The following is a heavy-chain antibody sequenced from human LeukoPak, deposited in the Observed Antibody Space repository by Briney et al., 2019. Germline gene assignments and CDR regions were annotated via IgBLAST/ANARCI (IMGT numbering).Heavy chain of an antibody. CDR2: IYSGSST. V-gene: IGHV3-66*01. CDR3: ARNKPRVYSSSWYVFDY. Sequence: PGGSLRLSCAASGFTVSSNYMSWVRQAPGKGLEWVSVIYSGSSTYYADSVKGRFTISRDNSKNTLYLQMNSLRAEDTAVYYCARNKPRVYSSSWYVFDYWGQGTLVTVSS. J-gene: IGHJ4*02. D-gene: IGHD6-13*01. CDR1: GFTVSSNY.